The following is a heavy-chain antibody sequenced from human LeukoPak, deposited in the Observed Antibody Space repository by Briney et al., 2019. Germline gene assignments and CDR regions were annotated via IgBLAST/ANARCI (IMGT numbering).Heavy chain of an antibody. CDR3: ALVWGELRLGELSYFDH. CDR1: GGSFSGYY. D-gene: IGHD3-16*02. CDR2: INHSGSN. Sequence: SETLTLTCAVYGGSFSGYYWSWIRQPPGKGLEWIGAINHSGSNSYNPSFMSRVTTSVDRYQNQSSLKLRSVTAADTAVYYCALVWGELRLGELSYFDHWGQGTLVTVSS. V-gene: IGHV4-34*01. J-gene: IGHJ4*02.